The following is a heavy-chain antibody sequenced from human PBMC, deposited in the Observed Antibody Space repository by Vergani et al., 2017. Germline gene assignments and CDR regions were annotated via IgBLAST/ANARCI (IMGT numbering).Heavy chain of an antibody. CDR2: IYTRGST. Sequence: QVQLQESGPGLVKPSQTLSLTCTVSGGPISSGSYYWSWIRQPAGKGLEWIGRIYTRGSTNYNPSLKSRVTISVDTAKNQCSLKVSSVTAADTAVYYCARGRDCSGGSCYWGPLRPSGGMDVWGQGTTVTVSS. J-gene: IGHJ6*02. D-gene: IGHD2-15*01. CDR3: ARGRDCSGGSCYWGPLRPSGGMDV. CDR1: GGPISSGSYY. V-gene: IGHV4-61*02.